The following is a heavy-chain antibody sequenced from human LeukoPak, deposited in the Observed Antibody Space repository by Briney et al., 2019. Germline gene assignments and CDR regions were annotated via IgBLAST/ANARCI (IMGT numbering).Heavy chain of an antibody. Sequence: SETLSLTCTVSGGSISSYYWSWIRQPPGKGLEWIGYIYYSGSTNYNPSLKSRVTISVDTSKNQFSLKLSSVTAADTAVYYCARVLGPHAVNWFDPWGQGALVTVSS. CDR3: ARVLGPHAVNWFDP. V-gene: IGHV4-59*01. CDR1: GGSISSYY. CDR2: IYYSGST. J-gene: IGHJ5*02.